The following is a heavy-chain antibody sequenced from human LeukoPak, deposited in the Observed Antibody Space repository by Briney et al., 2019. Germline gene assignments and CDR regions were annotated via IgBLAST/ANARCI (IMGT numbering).Heavy chain of an antibody. CDR3: AREPDTAMVREPFDY. J-gene: IGHJ4*02. V-gene: IGHV3-74*01. D-gene: IGHD5-18*01. Sequence: GGSLRLPCAASGFTFSSYWMHWVRQSPGKGLVWVSGINSDGSSTSYADSVKGRFTISRDNAKNTVYLQMNSLRAEDTAVYYCAREPDTAMVREPFDYWGQGTLVTVSS. CDR2: INSDGSST. CDR1: GFTFSSYW.